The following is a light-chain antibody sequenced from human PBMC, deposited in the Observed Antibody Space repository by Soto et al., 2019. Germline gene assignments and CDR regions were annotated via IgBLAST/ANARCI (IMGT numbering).Light chain of an antibody. CDR2: DNN. V-gene: IGLV1-51*01. CDR3: GTWDSSLRAVV. CDR1: SSNIGDNY. Sequence: QSVLTQPPSVSAAPGQTVTISCSGSSSNIGDNYVSWYQQLPGTAPQLLIYDNNERPSGIPDRFSGSKSGTSATLDITGLQTGDEADYYCGTWDSSLRAVVFGGGTKLTVL. J-gene: IGLJ2*01.